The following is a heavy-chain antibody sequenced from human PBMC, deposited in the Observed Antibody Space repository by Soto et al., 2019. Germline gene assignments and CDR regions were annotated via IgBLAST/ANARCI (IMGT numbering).Heavy chain of an antibody. J-gene: IGHJ6*02. CDR3: ARQIRHYDSWSNKYYYYGLDV. CDR2: ISAYNGNT. CDR1: GYTFTSYG. V-gene: IGHV1-18*04. D-gene: IGHD3-3*01. Sequence: ASVKVSCKASGYTFTSYGISWVRQAPGQGLEWMGWISAYNGNTNYAQKLQGRVTMTTDTSTSTAYMELRSLRSDDTAVYYCARQIRHYDSWSNKYYYYGLDVWG.